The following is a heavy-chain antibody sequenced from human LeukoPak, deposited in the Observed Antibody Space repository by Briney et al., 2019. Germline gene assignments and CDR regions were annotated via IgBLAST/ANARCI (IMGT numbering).Heavy chain of an antibody. CDR1: GYTFTSYY. J-gene: IGHJ4*02. CDR3: ASGEYYDILTGYSYLDY. Sequence: ASVKVSCKASGYTFTSYYMHWVRQAPGQGLEWMGGIIPIFGTANYAQKFQGRVTITADKSTSTAYMELSSLRSEDTAVYYCASGEYYDILTGYSYLDYWGQGTLVTVSS. D-gene: IGHD3-9*01. CDR2: IIPIFGTA. V-gene: IGHV1-69*06.